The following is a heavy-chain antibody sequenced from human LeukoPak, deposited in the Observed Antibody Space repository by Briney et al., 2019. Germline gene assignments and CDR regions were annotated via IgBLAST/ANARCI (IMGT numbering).Heavy chain of an antibody. CDR3: ARVPPPMYIAARPFYMDV. CDR2: INHSGST. V-gene: IGHV4-34*01. CDR1: GGSFSGYY. Sequence: SETLSLTCAVYGGSFSGYYWSWIRQPPGKGLEWIGEINHSGSTNYNPSLKSRVTISVDTSKNQFSLKLSSVTAADTAVYYCARVPPPMYIAARPFYMDVWGKGTTVTVSS. D-gene: IGHD6-6*01. J-gene: IGHJ6*03.